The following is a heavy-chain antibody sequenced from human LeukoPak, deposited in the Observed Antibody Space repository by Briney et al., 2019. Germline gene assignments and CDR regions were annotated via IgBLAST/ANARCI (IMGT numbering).Heavy chain of an antibody. CDR1: GFTFSSYW. Sequence: GGSLRLSCAASGFTFSSYWMSWVRQAPGKGLEWVANIKQDGSEKYYVDSVKGRFTISRDNAKNSLYLQMNSLRAEDTAVYYCARVGMATMDYFDCWGQGTLVTVSS. D-gene: IGHD5-24*01. CDR2: IKQDGSEK. V-gene: IGHV3-7*01. J-gene: IGHJ4*02. CDR3: ARVGMATMDYFDC.